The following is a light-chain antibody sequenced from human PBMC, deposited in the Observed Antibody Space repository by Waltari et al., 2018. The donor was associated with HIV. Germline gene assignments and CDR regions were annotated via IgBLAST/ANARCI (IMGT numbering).Light chain of an antibody. Sequence: QSLLTQPPSVSGAPGHNVTISCTGTSSNLGSGFDVHWYQFLPGIAPKLLIYGDSIRPSGVPDRFSGSKTDTTASLANTGLQAEDDGEYVCQSFDTSLRGLRVFGGGTQLTVL. CDR1: SSNLGSGFD. CDR2: GDS. J-gene: IGLJ3*02. V-gene: IGLV1-40*01. CDR3: QSFDTSLRGLRV.